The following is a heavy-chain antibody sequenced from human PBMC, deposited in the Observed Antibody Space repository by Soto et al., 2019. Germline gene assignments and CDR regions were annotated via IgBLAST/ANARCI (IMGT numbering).Heavy chain of an antibody. CDR1: GFIFSSHW. V-gene: IGHV3-7*01. CDR3: VRTTL. CDR2: IKEDGSEK. D-gene: IGHD1-1*01. Sequence: GGALRLSCAASGFIFSSHWMSWVRQAPGKGPEWVANIKEDGSEKYYVDSVKGRFTISRDNAKNSLYLQMNSLRAEDTAVYYCVRTTLWGQGTLVPVSS. J-gene: IGHJ4*02.